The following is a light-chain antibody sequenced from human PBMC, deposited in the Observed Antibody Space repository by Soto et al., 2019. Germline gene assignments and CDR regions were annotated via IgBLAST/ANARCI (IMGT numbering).Light chain of an antibody. V-gene: IGKV1-5*03. CDR1: QSISSW. CDR2: KAS. J-gene: IGKJ1*01. Sequence: DIPMTQSPSTLSASVGDRVTITCRASQSISSWLAWYHQKPGKAPKLLIYKASSLESGVPSRFSGSGSGTEFTLTISSLQPDDFATYYCQQYNSYSPWTFGQGTKVEIK. CDR3: QQYNSYSPWT.